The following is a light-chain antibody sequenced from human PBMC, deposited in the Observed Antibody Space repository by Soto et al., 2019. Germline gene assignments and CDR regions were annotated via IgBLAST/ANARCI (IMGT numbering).Light chain of an antibody. J-gene: IGKJ5*01. CDR1: QSISSW. V-gene: IGKV1-5*03. CDR3: QQYHNWPIT. Sequence: DVQVTQSPSTLSASVGDRVTITCRASQSISSWLAWYQQKPGKAPKLLIYKASSLESGVPSRFSGSGSGTEFTLTISSLQSEDFAVYYCQQYHNWPITFGQGTRLQIK. CDR2: KAS.